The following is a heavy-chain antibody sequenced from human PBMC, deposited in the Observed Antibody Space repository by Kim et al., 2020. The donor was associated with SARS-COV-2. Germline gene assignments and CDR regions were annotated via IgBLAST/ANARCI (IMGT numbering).Heavy chain of an antibody. V-gene: IGHV3-30*01. CDR3: ARGYSSSWFHFDS. J-gene: IGHJ4*02. D-gene: IGHD6-13*01. Sequence: YANSVKGRFTISRDNSKTTLYLQMNSLRAEDTAVYYCARGYSSSWFHFDSWGQGTLVTVSS.